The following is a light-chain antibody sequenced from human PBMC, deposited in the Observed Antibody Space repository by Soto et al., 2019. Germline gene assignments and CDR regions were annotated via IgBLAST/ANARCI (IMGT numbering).Light chain of an antibody. CDR1: SSNIGAGYD. V-gene: IGLV1-40*01. J-gene: IGLJ2*01. Sequence: QSVLTQPPSVSGAPGQRVTISCTGSSSNIGAGYDVHWYQQLPGTAPKLLIYGNSNRPSGVPDRFSGSKSGTSASLAITGLQAEDEADYYCQSYDSSLSGSGVFGGGTKLNAL. CDR2: GNS. CDR3: QSYDSSLSGSGV.